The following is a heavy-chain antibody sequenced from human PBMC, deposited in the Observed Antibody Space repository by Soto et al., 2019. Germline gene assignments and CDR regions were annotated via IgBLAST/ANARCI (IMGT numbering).Heavy chain of an antibody. CDR3: VHFWTK. V-gene: IGHV3-15*01. D-gene: IGHD3-3*01. J-gene: IGHJ4*02. CDR2: IKTKDEGGTI. CDR1: GFTFDNAW. Sequence: GGSLRLSCAASGFTFDNAWMHWVRQAPGKGLEWLGRIKTKDEGGTIDYGAPVKGRFTISRDDSKSTVSLQMSSLQSEDTAIYYCVHFWTKWGQGTLVTVSS.